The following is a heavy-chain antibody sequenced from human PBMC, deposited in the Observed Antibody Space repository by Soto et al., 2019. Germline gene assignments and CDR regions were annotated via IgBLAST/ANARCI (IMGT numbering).Heavy chain of an antibody. CDR1: GFSLSNARMG. J-gene: IGHJ4*02. Sequence: QVTLKESGPVLVKPTETLTLTCTISGFSLSNARMGVSWIRQPPGKALEWLAHIFSNDEKAYTTARRSRLTISKDASKSQVELTMTNMDPVDTATYFCARIDILTTGGFDYWGQGTLVTVSS. D-gene: IGHD3-9*01. CDR3: ARIDILTTGGFDY. CDR2: IFSNDEK. V-gene: IGHV2-26*03.